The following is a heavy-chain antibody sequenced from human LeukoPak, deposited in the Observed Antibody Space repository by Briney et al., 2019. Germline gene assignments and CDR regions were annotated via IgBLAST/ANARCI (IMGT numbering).Heavy chain of an antibody. Sequence: SETLSLTCTVSGGSISSYHWSWIRQPAGKGLEWIGRIYATGNTYYNPSLTSRVALSVDAPRNQFTLTLTSVTAADTAIYYCARLKTGDVHKKTNKWFDPWGQGTLVTVSS. CDR3: ARLKTGDVHKKTNKWFDP. J-gene: IGHJ5*02. CDR2: IYATGNT. D-gene: IGHD7-27*01. V-gene: IGHV4-4*07. CDR1: GGSISSYH.